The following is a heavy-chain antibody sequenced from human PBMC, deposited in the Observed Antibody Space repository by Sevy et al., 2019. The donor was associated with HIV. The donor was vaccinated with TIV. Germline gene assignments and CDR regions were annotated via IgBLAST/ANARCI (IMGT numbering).Heavy chain of an antibody. CDR1: GFTFSSYA. CDR3: AGCSSTSYYPPNWFDP. J-gene: IGHJ5*02. CDR2: ISGSGGST. Sequence: GGSLRLSCAASGFTFSSYAMSWVRQAPGKGLEWVSAISGSGGSTYYADSVKGRFTISRDNSKNTLYLQMNSLRAEDTAVYYCAGCSSTSYYPPNWFDPWGQGTLVTVSS. V-gene: IGHV3-23*01. D-gene: IGHD2-2*01.